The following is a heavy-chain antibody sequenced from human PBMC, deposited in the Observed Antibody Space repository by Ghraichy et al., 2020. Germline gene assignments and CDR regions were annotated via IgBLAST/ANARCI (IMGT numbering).Heavy chain of an antibody. CDR3: ARASRDGYDY. CDR1: GFTFSNYG. D-gene: IGHD5-24*01. Sequence: GSLNISCAASGFTFSNYGMNWVRQAPGEGLEWLSYISSRSDSIYYADSVKGRFTISRDNAKNSLYLQINSLRAEDTAVYYCARASRDGYDYWGQGTLVTVSS. CDR2: ISSRSDSI. V-gene: IGHV3-48*01. J-gene: IGHJ4*02.